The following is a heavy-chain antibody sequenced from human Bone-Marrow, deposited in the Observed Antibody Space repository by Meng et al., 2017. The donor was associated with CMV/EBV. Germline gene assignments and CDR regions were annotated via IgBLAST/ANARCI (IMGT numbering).Heavy chain of an antibody. CDR1: GAFSDCQ. J-gene: IGHJ4*02. CDR3: TKSSYCGVDCYSRDFDT. V-gene: IGHV1-69*06. Sequence: GAFSDCQIIWMHQATGQGLEWVGGIIPDFGTTDITRGTKDRVTITADTSTNTAYMEMSSLKYEDTAVYYCTKSSYCGVDCYSRDFDTWGQGTLVTVSS. D-gene: IGHD2-21*02. CDR2: IIPDFGTT.